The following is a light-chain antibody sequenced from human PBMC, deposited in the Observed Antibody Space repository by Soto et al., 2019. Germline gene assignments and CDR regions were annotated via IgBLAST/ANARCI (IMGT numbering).Light chain of an antibody. CDR3: QQYGSSPMYT. J-gene: IGKJ2*01. CDR1: QSVSSNY. CDR2: GAS. Sequence: EIVLTQSPGTLSLSPGERATLSCRASQSVSSNYLTWYQQKPGQAPRLLIYGASSRATGIPDRFSGSGSGTDFTLIISRLEPEDFAVNYCQQYGSSPMYTFGQGTKLEIK. V-gene: IGKV3-20*01.